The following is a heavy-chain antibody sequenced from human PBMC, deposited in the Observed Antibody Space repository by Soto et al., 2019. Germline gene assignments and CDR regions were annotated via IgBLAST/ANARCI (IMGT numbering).Heavy chain of an antibody. V-gene: IGHV3-30-3*01. Sequence: QVQLVESGGGVVQPGRSLRLSCAASGFTFSSYAMHWVRQAPGKGLEWVAVISYDGSNKYYADSVKGRFTISRDNSKNTLYLQMNSLRAEDTAVYYCARDGDYVDYYFGYWGQGTLVTVSS. CDR3: ARDGDYVDYYFGY. D-gene: IGHD4-17*01. J-gene: IGHJ4*02. CDR1: GFTFSSYA. CDR2: ISYDGSNK.